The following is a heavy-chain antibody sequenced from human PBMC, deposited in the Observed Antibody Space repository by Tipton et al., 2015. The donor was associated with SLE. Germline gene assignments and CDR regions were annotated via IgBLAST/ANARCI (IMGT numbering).Heavy chain of an antibody. CDR1: GGSISSSSYY. J-gene: IGHJ4*02. D-gene: IGHD2-15*01. CDR3: ARGPAFGRKKSYFDY. V-gene: IGHV4-39*07. Sequence: TLSLTCTVSGGSISSSSYYWGWIRQPPGKGLEWIGEINHSGSTNYNPSLKSRVTISVDTSKNQFSLKLSSVTAADTAVYYCARGPAFGRKKSYFDYWGQGTLVTVSS. CDR2: INHSGST.